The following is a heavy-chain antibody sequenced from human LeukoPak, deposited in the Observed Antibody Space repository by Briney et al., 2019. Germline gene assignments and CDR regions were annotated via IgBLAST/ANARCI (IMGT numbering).Heavy chain of an antibody. J-gene: IGHJ4*02. D-gene: IGHD5-18*01. V-gene: IGHV3-21*05. CDR3: ARAGGGRYNYGLDY. CDR2: IRSSGSYI. Sequence: PGGSLRLSCAPPGFTFSRYSMKCVRQAPGEGVEWVSHIRSSGSYIYYADSVKGRFTISRDNAKSSQDLQMNSLRDVDTAIYYCARAGGGRYNYGLDYWGQGILVAVSS. CDR1: GFTFSRYS.